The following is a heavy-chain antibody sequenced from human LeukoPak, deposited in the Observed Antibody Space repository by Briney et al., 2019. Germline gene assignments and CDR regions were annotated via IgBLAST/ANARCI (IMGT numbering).Heavy chain of an antibody. V-gene: IGHV5-51*01. J-gene: IGHJ6*02. CDR1: GYSFTSYW. CDR3: ARRAGSYGPNYYYYYGMDV. Sequence: PGESLKISCKGSGYSFTSYWIGWVRQMPGKGLEWMGIIYPGDSDTRYSPSFQGQVTISADKSISTAYLQWSSLKASDTAMYYCARRAGSYGPNYYYYYGMDVWGQGTTVTVSS. CDR2: IYPGDSDT. D-gene: IGHD5-18*01.